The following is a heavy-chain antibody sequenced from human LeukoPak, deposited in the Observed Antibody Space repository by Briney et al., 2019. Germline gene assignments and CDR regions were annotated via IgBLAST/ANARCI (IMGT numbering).Heavy chain of an antibody. CDR3: ARGPAGGSYYFDY. CDR1: GYTLTELS. D-gene: IGHD1-26*01. Sequence: GASVKVSCKVSGYTLTELSMHWVRQAPGKGLEWMGGIIPIFGTANYAQKFQGRVTITADESTSTAYMELSSLRSEDTAVYYCARGPAGGSYYFDYWGQGTLVTVSS. V-gene: IGHV1-69*13. J-gene: IGHJ4*02. CDR2: IIPIFGTA.